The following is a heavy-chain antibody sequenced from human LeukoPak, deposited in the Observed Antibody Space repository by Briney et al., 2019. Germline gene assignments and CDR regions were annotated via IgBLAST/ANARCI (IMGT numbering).Heavy chain of an antibody. D-gene: IGHD6-13*01. J-gene: IGHJ3*02. CDR2: IWYDGSNK. V-gene: IGHV3-33*06. CDR3: AKVRYSSSWGLDAFDI. CDR1: GFTFSSYG. Sequence: GGSLRLSCAASGFTFSSYGMHWVRQAPGKGLEWVAVIWYDGSNKYYVDSVKGRFTISRDHSKNTLYLQMNSLRAEDTAVYYCAKVRYSSSWGLDAFDIWGQGTMVTVSS.